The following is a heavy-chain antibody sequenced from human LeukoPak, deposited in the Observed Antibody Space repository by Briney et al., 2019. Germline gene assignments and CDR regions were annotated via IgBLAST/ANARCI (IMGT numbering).Heavy chain of an antibody. CDR2: ISSSGSTI. D-gene: IGHD3-3*01. V-gene: IGHV3-48*04. CDR3: ARDRAFWSGYQYYYYGMDV. CDR1: GFTFSSYA. Sequence: GGSLRLSCAASGFTFSSYAMSWVRQAPGKGLEWVSYISSSGSTIYYADSVKGRFTISRDNAKNSLYLQMNSLRAEDTAVYYCARDRAFWSGYQYYYYGMDVWGQGTTVTVSS. J-gene: IGHJ6*02.